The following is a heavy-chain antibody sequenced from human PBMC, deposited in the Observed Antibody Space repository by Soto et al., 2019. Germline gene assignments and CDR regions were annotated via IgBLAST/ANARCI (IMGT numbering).Heavy chain of an antibody. CDR2: MNPNSGNT. CDR3: ACYRSRGGYGDY. D-gene: IGHD6-19*01. CDR1: GYAFTSYD. Sequence: QVQLVQSGAEVKKPGASVKVSCKASGYAFTSYDITWVRQATGQGLEWMGWMNPNSGNTGYAQKFQGRVTMTRNTTISTAYMEVNIERCEDTAVYYGACYRSRGGYGDYWGQGTLVTVSS. V-gene: IGHV1-8*01. J-gene: IGHJ4*02.